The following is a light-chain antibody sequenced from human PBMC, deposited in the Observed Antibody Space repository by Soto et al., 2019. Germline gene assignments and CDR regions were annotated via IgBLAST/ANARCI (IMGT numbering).Light chain of an antibody. V-gene: IGKV2-28*01. Sequence: DIVMTQSPLSLPVTSGERASISGSAIPGLLHSNGYNYVDGYLQTPGQYQQLMIDLASNRASGVPDRFSGRGSGTDCTRKSSRVEAEDVGIYYGMQALQTPPTFGQGTKVDIK. CDR2: LAS. CDR1: PGLLHSNGYNY. CDR3: MQALQTPPT. J-gene: IGKJ1*01.